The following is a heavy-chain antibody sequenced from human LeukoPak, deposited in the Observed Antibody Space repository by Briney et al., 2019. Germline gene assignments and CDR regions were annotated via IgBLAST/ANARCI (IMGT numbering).Heavy chain of an antibody. CDR3: TKYLWFGELLSDY. D-gene: IGHD3-10*01. V-gene: IGHV3-15*01. J-gene: IGHJ4*02. Sequence: PGGSLRLSCAAFGFTFSNAWMSWVRQAPGKGLEWVGRIKSKTDGGTTDYAAPVKGRFTISRDDSKNTLYLQMNSLKTEDTAVYYCTKYLWFGELLSDYWGQGTLVTVSS. CDR2: IKSKTDGGTT. CDR1: GFTFSNAW.